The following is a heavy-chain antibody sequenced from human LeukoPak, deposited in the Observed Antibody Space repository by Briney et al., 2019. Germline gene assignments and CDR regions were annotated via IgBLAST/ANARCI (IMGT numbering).Heavy chain of an antibody. CDR1: GYTFISYG. CDR2: ISVYNGNT. J-gene: IGHJ4*02. V-gene: IGHV1-18*01. D-gene: IGHD3-22*01. CDR3: ARSVYDSSGYYSYYFDY. Sequence: ASVKVSCKASGYTFISYGLSWVRQAPGQGLEWMGWISVYNGNTNYALKLQDRVTMTTDTSTSTAYMELRSLRSDDTAVYYCARSVYDSSGYYSYYFDYWGQGTLVTVSS.